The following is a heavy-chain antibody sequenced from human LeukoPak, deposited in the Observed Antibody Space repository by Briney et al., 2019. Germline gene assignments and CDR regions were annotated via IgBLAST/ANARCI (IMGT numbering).Heavy chain of an antibody. CDR1: GRSFSGYY. V-gene: IGHV4-34*01. CDR2: INHSGST. Sequence: MPSETLSLTCAVYGRSFSGYYWSWIRQPPGKGLEWIGEINHSGSTNYNPSLKSRVTISVDTSKNQFSLKLSSVTAADTAVYYCARGFRGWYNVNYFDYWGQGTLVTVSS. J-gene: IGHJ4*02. D-gene: IGHD6-19*01. CDR3: ARGFRGWYNVNYFDY.